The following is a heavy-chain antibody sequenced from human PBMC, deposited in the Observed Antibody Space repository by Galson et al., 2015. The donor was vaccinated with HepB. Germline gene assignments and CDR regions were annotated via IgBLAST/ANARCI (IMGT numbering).Heavy chain of an antibody. V-gene: IGHV3-30-3*01. Sequence: SLRLSCAASGFTFSSYAMSWVRQAPGKGLEWVAVISYDGSNKYYADSVKGRFTISRDNSKNTLYLQMNSLRAEDTAVYYCARATVTTPIDYWGQGTLVTVSS. CDR3: ARATVTTPIDY. J-gene: IGHJ4*02. CDR1: GFTFSSYA. CDR2: ISYDGSNK. D-gene: IGHD4-17*01.